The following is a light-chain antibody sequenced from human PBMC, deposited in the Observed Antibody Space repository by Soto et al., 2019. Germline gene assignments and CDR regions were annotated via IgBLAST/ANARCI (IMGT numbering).Light chain of an antibody. CDR2: GAS. CDR3: QQYNNWPT. Sequence: EIVLTQSPGTLSLSPGERATLSCRASQSVSNNYLAWYQQKPGQAPRLLIYGASTRATGIPARFRGSGSGTEFTLTISSLQSEDFAVYYCQQYNNWPTFGQGTKVDI. V-gene: IGKV3-15*01. J-gene: IGKJ1*01. CDR1: QSVSNN.